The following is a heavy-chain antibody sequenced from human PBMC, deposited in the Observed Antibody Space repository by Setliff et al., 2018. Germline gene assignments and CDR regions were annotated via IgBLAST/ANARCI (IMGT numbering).Heavy chain of an antibody. D-gene: IGHD1-26*01. V-gene: IGHV1-2*02. CDR3: ARGQQLLTGDFKY. CDR2: INPNSGDT. J-gene: IGHJ4*02. Sequence: ASVKVSCKASGYTFTGYYIHWVRQAPGQGIERMGWINPNSGDTNYAQKFQGRVTMTRDTSITTAYMEVSRMRSDDTAVYYCARGQQLLTGDFKYWGQGTLVTVSS. CDR1: GYTFTGYY.